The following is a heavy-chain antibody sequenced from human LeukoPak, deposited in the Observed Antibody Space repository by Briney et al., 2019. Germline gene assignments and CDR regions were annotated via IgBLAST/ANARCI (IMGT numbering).Heavy chain of an antibody. CDR1: GGSISSYY. J-gene: IGHJ3*02. Sequence: PSETLSLTCTVSGGSISSYYWSWIRQPPGKGLQWIGYIYYSGSTNYSPSLKSRVTISVDTSKNHYSLKLSSVTAADTAVYYCARVFDAFDIWGQGTMVTVSS. V-gene: IGHV4-59*01. CDR3: ARVFDAFDI. CDR2: IYYSGST.